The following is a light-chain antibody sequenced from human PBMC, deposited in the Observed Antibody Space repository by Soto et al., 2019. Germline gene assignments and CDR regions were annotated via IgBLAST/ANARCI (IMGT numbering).Light chain of an antibody. V-gene: IGKV3-20*01. CDR1: QSVSSSY. CDR2: GAS. CDR3: QQYGSSRWT. J-gene: IGKJ1*01. Sequence: EIVLTQSPGTLSLSPGERATISCRASQSVSSSYLTWYQQKPGQAPRLLIYGASSRATGIPDRLSGSGSGTDFTLTISRLEPEDFAVYYCQQYGSSRWTFGQGTKVDIK.